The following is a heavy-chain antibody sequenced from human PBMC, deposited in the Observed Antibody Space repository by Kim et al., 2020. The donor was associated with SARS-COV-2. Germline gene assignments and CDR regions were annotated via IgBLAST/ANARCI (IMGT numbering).Heavy chain of an antibody. CDR2: ISGSGGST. D-gene: IGHD2-8*02. CDR1: GFTFSSYD. V-gene: IGHV3-23*01. J-gene: IGHJ3*02. Sequence: GGSLRLSCAVSGFTFSSYDMSWVRQAPGKGLEWVSAISGSGGSTYYTDSVKGRFTISRDNSKNTMFLQMNSLRAEDTALYYCAKALVVGAPWRVAFYIWGQGTKVTVSS. CDR3: AKALVVGAPWRVAFYI.